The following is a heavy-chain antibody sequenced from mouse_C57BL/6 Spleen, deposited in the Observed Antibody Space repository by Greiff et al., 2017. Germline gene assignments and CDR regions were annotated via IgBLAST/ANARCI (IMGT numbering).Heavy chain of an antibody. Sequence: QVQLLQPGAELVKPGASVKLSCKASGYTFTSYWMHWVKQRPGQGLEWIGMIHPNSGSTNYNEKFKSKATLTVDKSSSTAYMQLSSLTSEDSAVEYCARGQLGFDYWGQGTTLTVSS. J-gene: IGHJ2*01. D-gene: IGHD4-1*02. V-gene: IGHV1-64*01. CDR2: IHPNSGST. CDR1: GYTFTSYW. CDR3: ARGQLGFDY.